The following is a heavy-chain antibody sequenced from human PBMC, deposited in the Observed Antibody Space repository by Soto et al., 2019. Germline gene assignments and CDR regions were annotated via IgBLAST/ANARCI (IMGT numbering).Heavy chain of an antibody. J-gene: IGHJ6*02. V-gene: IGHV1-69*12. CDR3: ASHSGSSPEGRYYYGMEV. CDR2: IIPIFGTA. Sequence: QVQLVQSGAEVKKPGSSVNVSCKASGGTFCSYAISGVRQAPGQRLEWRGGIIPIFGTAEYEEKFQGRVTITADESTSHAYMELSSMRAEDTAVYYCASHSGSSPEGRYYYGMEVWAQGTTVTVS. D-gene: IGHD1-26*01. CDR1: GGTFCSYA.